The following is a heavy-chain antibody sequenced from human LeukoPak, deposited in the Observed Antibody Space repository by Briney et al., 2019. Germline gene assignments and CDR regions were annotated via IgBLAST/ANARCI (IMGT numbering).Heavy chain of an antibody. J-gene: IGHJ2*01. CDR2: IYSGGST. CDR1: GFTVSSNY. D-gene: IGHD7-27*01. Sequence: GGSLRLSCAASGFTVSSNYMSWVRQAPGKRLEWVSVIYSGGSTYYADSVKGRFTISRDNSKDTLYLQMNSLRAEDTAVYYCARNWGTGYFDLWGRGTLVTVSS. V-gene: IGHV3-53*01. CDR3: ARNWGTGYFDL.